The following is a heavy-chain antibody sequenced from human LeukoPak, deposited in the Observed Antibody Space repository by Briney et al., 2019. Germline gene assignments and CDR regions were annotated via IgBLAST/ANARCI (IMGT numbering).Heavy chain of an antibody. CDR2: IIPIFGTA. CDR3: ARDRQWFGDPTEVYHYYYGMDV. V-gene: IGHV1-69*13. D-gene: IGHD3-10*01. CDR1: GYNLRKYG. J-gene: IGHJ6*02. Sequence: ASVKVSCKASGYNLRKYGVSWVRQAPGQGLEWMGGIIPIFGTANYAQKFQGRVTITADESTSTAYMELSSLRSEDTAVYYCARDRQWFGDPTEVYHYYYGMDVWGQGTTVTVSS.